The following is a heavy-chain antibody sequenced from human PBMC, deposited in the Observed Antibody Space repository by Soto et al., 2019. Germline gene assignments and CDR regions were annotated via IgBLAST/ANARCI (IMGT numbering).Heavy chain of an antibody. D-gene: IGHD6-19*01. Sequence: SETLSLTCTVSGGSISSSSYYWSWIRQPPGKGLEWIGSIYYSGSTYYNPSLKSRVTISVDTSKNQFSLKLSSVTAADTAVYYCARLGWHDAFDIWGQGTMVTVSS. J-gene: IGHJ3*02. V-gene: IGHV4-39*01. CDR2: IYYSGST. CDR3: ARLGWHDAFDI. CDR1: GGSISSSSYY.